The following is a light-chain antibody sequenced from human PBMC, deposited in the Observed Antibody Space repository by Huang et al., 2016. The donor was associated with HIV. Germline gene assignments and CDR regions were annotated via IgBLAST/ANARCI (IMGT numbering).Light chain of an antibody. J-gene: IGKJ1*01. CDR1: QSVSSN. Sequence: EIVMTQSQGTLSLSPGERATLSCMPSQSVSSNLAWYKHKPLQAPRRLLYVAATRATGVPARFSGSGSGTEFTLTISSLQSDDFVVYYCQQYQDWPRTFGQGTKVEIK. CDR3: QQYQDWPRT. V-gene: IGKV3-15*01. CDR2: VAA.